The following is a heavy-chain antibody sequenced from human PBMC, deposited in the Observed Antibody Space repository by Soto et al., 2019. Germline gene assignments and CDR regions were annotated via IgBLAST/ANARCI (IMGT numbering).Heavy chain of an antibody. Sequence: SETLSLTCTVSGGSISSYYWSWIRQPPGKGLEWIGYIYYSGSTNYNPSLKSRVTISVDTSKNQFSLKLSSVTAADTAVYYCARVGATVTSQALGFDHWGQGILVTVSS. D-gene: IGHD4-17*01. J-gene: IGHJ4*02. CDR3: ARVGATVTSQALGFDH. CDR2: IYYSGST. CDR1: GGSISSYY. V-gene: IGHV4-59*01.